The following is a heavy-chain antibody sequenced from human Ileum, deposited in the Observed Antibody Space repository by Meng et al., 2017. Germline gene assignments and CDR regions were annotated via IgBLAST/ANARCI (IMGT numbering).Heavy chain of an antibody. J-gene: IGHJ5*02. CDR3: AKCGTTVTTSESS. V-gene: IGHV3-23*01. CDR1: GFTFSNYD. Sequence: GESLKISCAASGFTFSNYDMSWVRQAPGKGLEWVSGISGGGANTYYADFVKGRFTISRDISKKTVYLQMNSLRAEDTAIYYCAKCGTTVTTSESSWGQGTLVNVSS. CDR2: ISGGGANT. D-gene: IGHD4-17*01.